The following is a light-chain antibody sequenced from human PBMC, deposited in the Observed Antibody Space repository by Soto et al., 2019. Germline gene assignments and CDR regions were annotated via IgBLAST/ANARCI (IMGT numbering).Light chain of an antibody. CDR2: GAS. CDR1: QSVSSY. Sequence: IGVSQSASTLSVSTGERATLSCRASQSVSSYLAWYQQKPGQAPRLLIYGASSRATGIPDRFSGGGSGTDFTLTISRLEPEDFAVYYCQQYGSSLWTFGQRAKVAIK. CDR3: QQYGSSLWT. J-gene: IGKJ1*01. V-gene: IGKV3-20*01.